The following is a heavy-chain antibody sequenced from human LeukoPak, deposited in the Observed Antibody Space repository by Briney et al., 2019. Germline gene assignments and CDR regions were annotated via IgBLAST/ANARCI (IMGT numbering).Heavy chain of an antibody. CDR2: LYTSGST. CDR1: GGSISTYF. CDR3: ARDRVDSSGYYYYYGIDV. Sequence: SETLSLTCTVSGGSISTYFWSWIRQPAGQGLEWIGRLYTSGSTNYNPSLKSRLTMSADTSKTQFSLNLRSVTAADTAIYYCARDRVDSSGYYYYYGIDVWGQGTAVTVSS. D-gene: IGHD3-22*01. V-gene: IGHV4-4*07. J-gene: IGHJ6*02.